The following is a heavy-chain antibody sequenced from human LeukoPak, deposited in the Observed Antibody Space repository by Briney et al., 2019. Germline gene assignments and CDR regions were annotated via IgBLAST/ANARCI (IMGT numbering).Heavy chain of an antibody. D-gene: IGHD3-3*01. CDR1: GFTFSSYA. CDR2: ISYDGSNK. Sequence: PGGSLRLSCAASGFTFSSYAMHWVRQAPGKGLEWVAVISYDGSNKYYADSVKGRFTISRDSSKNTLYLQMNSLRAEDTAVYYCARAYDFWSGYYHYYYGMDVWGQGTTVTVSS. CDR3: ARAYDFWSGYYHYYYGMDV. J-gene: IGHJ6*02. V-gene: IGHV3-30*04.